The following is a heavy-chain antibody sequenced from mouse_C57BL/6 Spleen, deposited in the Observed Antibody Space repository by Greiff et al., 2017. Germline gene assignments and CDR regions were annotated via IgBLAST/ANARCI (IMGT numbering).Heavy chain of an antibody. Sequence: QVQLQQPGAELVKPGASVTMSCKASGYTFTSYWITWVKQRPGQGLEWIGDIYPGSGSTNYNEKFKSKATLTVDTSSSTAYMQLRSLTSEDSAVYYCARGITTVVARGYAMDYWGQGTSVTVSS. J-gene: IGHJ4*01. CDR1: GYTFTSYW. D-gene: IGHD1-1*01. CDR2: IYPGSGST. V-gene: IGHV1-55*01. CDR3: ARGITTVVARGYAMDY.